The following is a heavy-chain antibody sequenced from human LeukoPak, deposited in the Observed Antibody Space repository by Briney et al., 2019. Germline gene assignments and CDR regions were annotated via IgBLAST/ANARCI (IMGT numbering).Heavy chain of an antibody. CDR2: IYYSGST. CDR1: GGSVSRGTYY. CDR3: ASIYGDSDAFDI. Sequence: SETLSLTCTVSGGSVSRGTYYWSWIRQPPGKGLEWIGYIYYSGSTNYIPSLKSRVTISIDTSKNQFSLKLSSVTAADTAVYYCASIYGDSDAFDIWGQGTMVTVSS. J-gene: IGHJ3*02. D-gene: IGHD4-17*01. V-gene: IGHV4-61*01.